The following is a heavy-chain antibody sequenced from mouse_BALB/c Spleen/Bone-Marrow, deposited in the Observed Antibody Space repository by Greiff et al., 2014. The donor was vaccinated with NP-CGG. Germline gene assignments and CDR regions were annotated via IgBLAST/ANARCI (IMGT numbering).Heavy chain of an antibody. V-gene: IGHV1-80*01. CDR2: IYPGDGDT. J-gene: IGHJ2*01. Sequence: VKLVESGAELVRPGSSVKISCKASGYAFSVYWMNWVKQRPGQGLEWIGQIYPGDGDTNYNGKLKGRATLTADKSSNTAYMQLSSLTSEDSAVYFCARGGISVDYWGQGTTLTVSS. CDR3: ARGGISVDY. CDR1: GYAFSVYW.